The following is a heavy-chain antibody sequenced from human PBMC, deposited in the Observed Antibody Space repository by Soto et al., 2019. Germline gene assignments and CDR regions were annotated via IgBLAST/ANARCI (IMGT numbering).Heavy chain of an antibody. CDR2: ISSSSSTI. CDR1: GFTFSSYS. V-gene: IGHV3-48*02. D-gene: IGHD6-19*01. Sequence: EVQLVESGGGLVQPGGSLRLSCAASGFTFSSYSMNWVRQAPGKGLEWVSYISSSSSTIYYADSVKGRFTISRDNAKNSLYLQMNSLRDEVTAVYYCARTLGHSSGWYELNSFDPWGQGTLVTVSS. CDR3: ARTLGHSSGWYELNSFDP. J-gene: IGHJ5*02.